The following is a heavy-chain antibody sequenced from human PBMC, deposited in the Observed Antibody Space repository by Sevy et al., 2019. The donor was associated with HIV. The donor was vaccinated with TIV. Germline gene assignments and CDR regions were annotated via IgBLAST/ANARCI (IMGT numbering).Heavy chain of an antibody. CDR2: ISWDVGST. D-gene: IGHD3-16*01. V-gene: IGHV3-43D*04. Sequence: GGSLRLSCAASGFTFDDYTMHWVRQAPGKGLEWVSLISWDVGSTYYADSVKGRFTMSMDNSKNTLYLQMNSLRAEDTAVYYCAKDRGQTGGKRNYYYYGMHVWGLGTTVTVSS. CDR1: GFTFDDYT. J-gene: IGHJ6*02. CDR3: AKDRGQTGGKRNYYYYGMHV.